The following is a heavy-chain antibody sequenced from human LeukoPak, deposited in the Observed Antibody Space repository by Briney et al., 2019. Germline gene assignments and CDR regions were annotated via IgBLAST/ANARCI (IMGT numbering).Heavy chain of an antibody. CDR3: TRDLSAVDGTGN. Sequence: GGSLRLSCAAPGFTLGSYWMGWARQAPGKGLEWVANIRKDGGDKYYVDSVKGRFTISRDNAKNSLYLQMNSLRVEDTAVYYCTRDLSAVDGTGNWGQGTLVTVSS. CDR1: GFTLGSYW. J-gene: IGHJ4*02. CDR2: IRKDGGDK. D-gene: IGHD6-19*01. V-gene: IGHV3-7*04.